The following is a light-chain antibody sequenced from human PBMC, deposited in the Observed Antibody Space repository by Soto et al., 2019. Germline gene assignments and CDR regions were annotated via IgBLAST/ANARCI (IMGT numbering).Light chain of an antibody. CDR1: SGHRSYA. J-gene: IGLJ2*01. CDR2: LNSDGSH. CDR3: QTWGRAIVV. V-gene: IGLV4-69*02. Sequence: QPVLTQSPSASASLGASVRLTCTLSSGHRSYAIAWHQQQPEKGPRFLMKLNSDGSHSKGDGIPDRLSGSSSGAERYLTISSLQSEDEADYYCQTWGRAIVVFGGGTKVTVL.